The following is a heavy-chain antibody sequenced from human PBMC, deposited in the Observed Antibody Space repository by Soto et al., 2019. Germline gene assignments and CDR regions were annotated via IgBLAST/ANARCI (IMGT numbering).Heavy chain of an antibody. CDR2: IHYSGDS. V-gene: IGHV4-31*03. J-gene: IGHJ4*02. CDR3: ARDVNDSSGSQGFDY. CDR1: GDSVSSNNYY. Sequence: VLLQESGPGAMKPSQTLSLTCTVIGDSVSSNNYYWSWIRQRPGKGLEWIGCIHYSGDSYDNPSLTSRITMSMDVSKNQFSLNLRSVTAADTAIYYCARDVNDSSGSQGFDYWGQGTLVTVSS. D-gene: IGHD3-22*01.